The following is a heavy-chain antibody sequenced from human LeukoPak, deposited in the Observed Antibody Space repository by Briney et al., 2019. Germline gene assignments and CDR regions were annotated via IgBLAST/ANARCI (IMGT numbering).Heavy chain of an antibody. D-gene: IGHD1-7*01. CDR1: GYSLRDYW. J-gene: IGHJ6*03. CDR3: ARQTNYDLYYYYMDV. Sequence: GESLKISCKVSGYSLRDYWIAWVRQMPGKGLEWMGIIFLGDSDTKYSQSFQGQVTMSADKSISTAYLQWNSLKPSDTAMYYCARQTNYDLYYYYMDVWGKGSTVTVSS. CDR2: IFLGDSDT. V-gene: IGHV5-51*01.